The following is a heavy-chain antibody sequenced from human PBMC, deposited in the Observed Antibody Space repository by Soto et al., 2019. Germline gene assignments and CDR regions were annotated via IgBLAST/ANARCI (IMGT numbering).Heavy chain of an antibody. D-gene: IGHD2-15*01. CDR1: GGTFSSYA. CDR2: IIPIFGTA. J-gene: IGHJ6*02. V-gene: IGHV1-69*12. Sequence: QVQLVQSGAEVKKPGSSVKVSCKASGGTFSSYAISWVRQAPGQGLEWMGGIIPIFGTANYAQKFQGRVTITADEXTXXAYMELSSLRSEDTAVYYCARERCSGGSCVYGMDVWGQGTTVTVSS. CDR3: ARERCSGGSCVYGMDV.